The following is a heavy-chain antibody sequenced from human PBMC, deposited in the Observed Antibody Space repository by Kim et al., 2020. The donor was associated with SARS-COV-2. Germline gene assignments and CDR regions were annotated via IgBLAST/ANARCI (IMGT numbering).Heavy chain of an antibody. D-gene: IGHD2-2*01. CDR3: ARGNLPTDYYFDY. CDR2: VKEDGSDK. Sequence: GGSLRLSCAASGFTFRSYWMSWVRQAPGKGLEWVASVKEDGSDKYYVDSVRGRFTISRDNAKNSFYLQMNSLRAEDTAVYYCARGNLPTDYYFDYWGQGT. CDR1: GFTFRSYW. V-gene: IGHV3-7*01. J-gene: IGHJ4*02.